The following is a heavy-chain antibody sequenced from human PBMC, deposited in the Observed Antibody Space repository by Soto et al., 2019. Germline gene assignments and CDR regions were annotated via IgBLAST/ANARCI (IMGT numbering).Heavy chain of an antibody. V-gene: IGHV5-51*01. CDR1: GYSFTSYW. Sequence: GESLKISCKGSGYSFTSYWIGWVRQMPGKGLEWMGIIYPGDSDARYSPSFQGQVTISADKSISTAYLQWSSLKASDTAMYYCARQSPVGSIAVAGSLYFDYWGQGTLVTVSS. J-gene: IGHJ4*02. D-gene: IGHD6-19*01. CDR3: ARQSPVGSIAVAGSLYFDY. CDR2: IYPGDSDA.